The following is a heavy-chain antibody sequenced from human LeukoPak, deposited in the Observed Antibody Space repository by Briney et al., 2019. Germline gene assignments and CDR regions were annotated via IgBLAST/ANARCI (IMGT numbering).Heavy chain of an antibody. CDR2: INESGGST. D-gene: IGHD6-13*01. CDR3: AREGSGGYNDAFDV. V-gene: IGHV3-23*01. J-gene: IGHJ3*01. CDR1: GFTFSSNA. Sequence: GGSLRLSCAASGFTFSSNAMNWVRQAPGKGLEWVSGINESGGSTYYADSVKGRFTISRDNSKNTLYLQMNSLRVDDTAVYYCAREGSGGYNDAFDVWGQGTMVTVSS.